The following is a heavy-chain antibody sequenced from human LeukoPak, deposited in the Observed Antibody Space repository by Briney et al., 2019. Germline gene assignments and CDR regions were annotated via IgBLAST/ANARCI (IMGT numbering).Heavy chain of an antibody. Sequence: GMSLTLSCAPSGFTFSTYGLHWGRHARGKGLEWVTFIRYEGSNKYYADSVKGRFTISRDNSKNTLYLQMNSLRADDTAVYYCAKVWWEYRPAFDIWGHGTMVTVSS. D-gene: IGHD1-26*01. CDR3: AKVWWEYRPAFDI. J-gene: IGHJ3*02. CDR2: IRYEGSNK. V-gene: IGHV3-30*02. CDR1: GFTFSTYG.